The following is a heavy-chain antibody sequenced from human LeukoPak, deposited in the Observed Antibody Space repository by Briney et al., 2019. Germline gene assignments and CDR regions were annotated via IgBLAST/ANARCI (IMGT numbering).Heavy chain of an antibody. J-gene: IGHJ4*02. D-gene: IGHD5-24*01. CDR1: GDSVSSGGYY. Sequence: SETLSLTCTVSGDSVSSGGYYWSWIRQPPGKGLEWIAYIHYSGSTNLDPSLKSRVTISVDTSKNQLSLTLSSVTAADTAVYYCARGDGYNEGYFDYWGQGTLVTVSS. CDR3: ARGDGYNEGYFDY. V-gene: IGHV4-61*08. CDR2: IHYSGST.